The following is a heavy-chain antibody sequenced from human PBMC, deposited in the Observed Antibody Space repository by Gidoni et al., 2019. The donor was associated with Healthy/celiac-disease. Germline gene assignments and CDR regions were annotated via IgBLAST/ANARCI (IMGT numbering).Heavy chain of an antibody. CDR3: ARRDCTNGVCHGGWFDP. Sequence: VQLVQSGAEVKKPGESLKISFTVSGYSFTSYWIGRVRQMPGKGLEWMGIIYPGDSDTRYSPAFQGQVTISADKSSSTAYLQWSSLKASDTAMYDGARRDCTNGVCHGGWFDPWGQGTLVTVSS. CDR1: GYSFTSYW. J-gene: IGHJ5*02. CDR2: IYPGDSDT. D-gene: IGHD2-8*01. V-gene: IGHV5-51*01.